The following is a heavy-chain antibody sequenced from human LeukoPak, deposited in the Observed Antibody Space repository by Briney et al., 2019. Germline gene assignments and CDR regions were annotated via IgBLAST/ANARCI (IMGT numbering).Heavy chain of an antibody. J-gene: IGHJ3*02. CDR3: ARVLVTPQNDAFDI. V-gene: IGHV5-51*01. CDR2: IYPGDSDT. D-gene: IGHD3-10*01. Sequence: GESLKISCKGSGYTFTTYWIGWVRQMPGKGLEWMGIIYPGDSDTRYSPSFQGQVTISADKSISTAYLQWSSLKASDTAMYYCARVLVTPQNDAFDIWGQGTMVTVSS. CDR1: GYTFTTYW.